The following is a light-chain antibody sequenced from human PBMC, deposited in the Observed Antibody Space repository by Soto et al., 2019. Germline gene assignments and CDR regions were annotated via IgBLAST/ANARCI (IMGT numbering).Light chain of an antibody. CDR1: SSNIGVTS. Sequence: QSVLTQPPSVSAAPGQKVTISCSGSSSNIGVTSVSWYQQLPDAAPKLLIYENDKRPSGIPDRFSGSKSGTSATLGITGLQTGDEADYYCGTWDSSLIADVFGTGTKVTV. V-gene: IGLV1-51*02. CDR2: END. CDR3: GTWDSSLIADV. J-gene: IGLJ1*01.